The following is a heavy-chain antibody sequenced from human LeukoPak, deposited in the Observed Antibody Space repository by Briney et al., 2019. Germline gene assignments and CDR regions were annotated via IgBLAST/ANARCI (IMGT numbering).Heavy chain of an antibody. V-gene: IGHV3-30*18. CDR1: GFTFTTYS. CDR2: ISYNGNNQ. Sequence: PGGSLRLSCAASGFTFTTYSMPWVRQAPDKGLEWVAVISYNGNNQYYADSVKGRFTISRDNSKNTLYLQMNSLRAEDTAVYYCAKDQGYGSGTFLDYWGQGTLVTVSS. J-gene: IGHJ4*02. CDR3: AKDQGYGSGTFLDY. D-gene: IGHD3-10*01.